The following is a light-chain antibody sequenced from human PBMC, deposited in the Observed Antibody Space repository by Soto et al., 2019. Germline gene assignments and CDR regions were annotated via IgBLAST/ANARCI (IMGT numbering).Light chain of an antibody. Sequence: EIVLTQCPGTLSLSPGERATLSCRASQSVSSSYLAWYQQKPGQAPRLLIYGASSRATGIPDRFSGSGSGTDFTLTISRLEPEDFATYYCLQVNSFPLSFGGGTKVDI. CDR2: GAS. CDR3: LQVNSFPLS. V-gene: IGKV3-20*01. CDR1: QSVSSSY. J-gene: IGKJ4*01.